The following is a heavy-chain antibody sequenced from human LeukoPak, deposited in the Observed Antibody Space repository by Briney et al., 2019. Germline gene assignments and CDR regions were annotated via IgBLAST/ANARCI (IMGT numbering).Heavy chain of an antibody. J-gene: IGHJ4*02. D-gene: IGHD2-21*01. CDR3: ARSQGIGYFDY. CDR1: GGSISSYY. V-gene: IGHV4-59*01. CDR2: ICYSGST. Sequence: SETLSLTCTVSGGSISSYYWSWIRQPPRKRLEWIGYICYSGSTNYNPSLKSRVTISVDTSKNQFSLKLSSVTAADTAVYYCARSQGIGYFDYWGQGTLVTVSS.